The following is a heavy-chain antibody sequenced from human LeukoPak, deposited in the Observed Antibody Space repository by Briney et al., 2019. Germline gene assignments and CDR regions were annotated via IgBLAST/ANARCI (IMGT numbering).Heavy chain of an antibody. D-gene: IGHD3-10*01. CDR1: VTFSNYG. Sequence: PGGSLRLSCAASVTFSNYGMHWVRQAPGKGLEWVADIKQDGSENFYVDSVKGRFTISRDNAKNSLYLQMNSLRAEDTAVYYCATLDYGSGSQKDHWGQGTLVTVSS. CDR2: IKQDGSEN. J-gene: IGHJ4*02. V-gene: IGHV3-7*03. CDR3: ATLDYGSGSQKDH.